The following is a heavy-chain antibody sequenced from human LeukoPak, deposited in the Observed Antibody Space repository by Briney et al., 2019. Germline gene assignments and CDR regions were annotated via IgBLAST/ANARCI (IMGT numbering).Heavy chain of an antibody. CDR1: GYTFTSYY. Sequence: ASVKVSCKASGYTFTSYYMHWVRQAPGQGLEWMGIINPSGGSTSYAQEFQGRVTITRDTSASTAYMELSSLRSEDMAVYYCARAFDYGDYVEAPPDYWGQGTLVTVSS. CDR2: INPSGGST. V-gene: IGHV1-46*01. D-gene: IGHD4-17*01. CDR3: ARAFDYGDYVEAPPDY. J-gene: IGHJ4*02.